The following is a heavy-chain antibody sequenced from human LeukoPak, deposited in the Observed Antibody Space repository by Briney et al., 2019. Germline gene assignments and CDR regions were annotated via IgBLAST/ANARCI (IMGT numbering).Heavy chain of an antibody. V-gene: IGHV3-30*04. CDR1: GFTFSSYA. Sequence: AGGSLRLSCAASGFTFSSYAMHWVRQAPGKGLEWVAVISYDGSNKYYADSVKGRFTISRDSSKNTLYLQMNSLRAEDTAVYYCARDLDYFDYWGQGTLVTVSS. J-gene: IGHJ4*02. CDR3: ARDLDYFDY. CDR2: ISYDGSNK.